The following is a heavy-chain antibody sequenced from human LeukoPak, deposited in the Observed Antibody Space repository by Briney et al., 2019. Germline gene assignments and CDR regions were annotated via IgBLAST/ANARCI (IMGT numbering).Heavy chain of an antibody. CDR3: ARAPHIVVVPAAPIYYMDV. J-gene: IGHJ6*03. V-gene: IGHV4-39*07. CDR1: GGSISSSSYY. Sequence: PSETLSLTCTVSGGSISSSSYYWGWIRQPPGKGLEWIGSIYYSGSTYYNPSLKSRVTISLDTSTNQFSLKLSSVTAADTAVYYCARAPHIVVVPAAPIYYMDVWGKGTTVTVSS. D-gene: IGHD2-2*01. CDR2: IYYSGST.